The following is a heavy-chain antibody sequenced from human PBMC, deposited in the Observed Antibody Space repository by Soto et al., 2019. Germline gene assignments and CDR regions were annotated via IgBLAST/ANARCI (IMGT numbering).Heavy chain of an antibody. CDR2: IYHSGST. CDR1: GGSISSGGYS. Sequence: SETLSLTCAVSGGSISSGGYSWSWIRQPPGKGLEWIGYIYHSGSTYYNPSLKSRVTISVDRSKNQFSLKLSSVTAADTAVYYCARQGGYCSSTSCPIDYWGQGTLVTV. CDR3: ARQGGYCSSTSCPIDY. V-gene: IGHV4-30-2*01. J-gene: IGHJ4*02. D-gene: IGHD2-2*01.